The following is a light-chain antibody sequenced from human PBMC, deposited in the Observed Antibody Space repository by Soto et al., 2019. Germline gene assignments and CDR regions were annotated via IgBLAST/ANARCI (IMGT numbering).Light chain of an antibody. V-gene: IGKV1-5*01. CDR2: DVS. Sequence: SQMSHAPSTLSASIGDRVIITCRASQSINKWVAWFQQKPGKAPKLLIYDVSSLESGVPSRFSGSGSETEFTLTISSLQPDDFTTYYCQQYNSYLTWTFGQGTKVDI. CDR1: QSINKW. CDR3: QQYNSYLTWT. J-gene: IGKJ1*01.